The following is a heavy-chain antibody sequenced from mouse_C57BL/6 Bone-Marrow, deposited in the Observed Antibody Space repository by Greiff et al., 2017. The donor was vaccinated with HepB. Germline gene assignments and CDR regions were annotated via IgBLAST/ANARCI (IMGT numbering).Heavy chain of an antibody. CDR2: INPGSGGT. V-gene: IGHV1-54*01. D-gene: IGHD1-1*01. CDR3: ARPGGFVTTVPFAY. Sequence: QVQLQQSGAELVRPGTSVKVSCKASGYAFTNYLIEWVKQRPGQGLEWIGVINPGSGGTNYNEKFKGKATLTADKSSSTAYMQLSSLTSEDSAVYFCARPGGFVTTVPFAYWGQGTLVTVSA. J-gene: IGHJ3*01. CDR1: GYAFTNYL.